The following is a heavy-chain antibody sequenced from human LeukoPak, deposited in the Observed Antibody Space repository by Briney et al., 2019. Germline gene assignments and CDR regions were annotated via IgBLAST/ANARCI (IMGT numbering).Heavy chain of an antibody. CDR2: IYSGGST. CDR1: GFTVSSNY. J-gene: IGHJ6*02. Sequence: GGSLRLSCAASGFTVSSNYMSWVRQAPGKGLEGVSVIYSGGSTYFADSVKGRFTISRDNSKNTLYLQMNSLRAEDTAVYYCARDLAAAGIMKPNYCYHGMDVWGQGTTVTVSS. D-gene: IGHD6-13*01. V-gene: IGHV3-53*01. CDR3: ARDLAAAGIMKPNYCYHGMDV.